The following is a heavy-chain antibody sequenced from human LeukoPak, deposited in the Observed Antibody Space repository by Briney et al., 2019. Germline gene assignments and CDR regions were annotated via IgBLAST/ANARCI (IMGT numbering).Heavy chain of an antibody. V-gene: IGHV3-23*01. Sequence: PGGSLRLSCAASGFTFTTYSMSWVRQAPGKGLEWVSSIANDGGSTYYADSVKGRFTIPRDNSRNTVYLQMNSLRAEDVAVYYCAKSHSVEQRGYFDYWGQETLVPVSS. J-gene: IGHJ4*02. D-gene: IGHD1/OR15-1a*01. CDR2: IANDGGST. CDR3: AKSHSVEQRGYFDY. CDR1: GFTFTTYS.